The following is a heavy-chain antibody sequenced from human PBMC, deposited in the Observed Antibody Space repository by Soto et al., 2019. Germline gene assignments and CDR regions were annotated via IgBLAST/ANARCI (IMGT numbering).Heavy chain of an antibody. J-gene: IGHJ6*02. D-gene: IGHD1-1*01. Sequence: QEQLVESGGGVVQPGRSLRLSCAASGFTFGAYSMHWVRQAPGKGLEWVALISYDGRSKYYADSVKGRFTISRDDSKNTLYLQVNSLRAEDTAVYHCAREYDTLDVWGQGTPVTVSS. CDR1: GFTFGAYS. CDR2: ISYDGRSK. V-gene: IGHV3-30*04. CDR3: AREYDTLDV.